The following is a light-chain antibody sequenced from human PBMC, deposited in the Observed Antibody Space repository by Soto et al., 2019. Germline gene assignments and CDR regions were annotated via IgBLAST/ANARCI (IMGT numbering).Light chain of an antibody. V-gene: IGKV1-9*01. CDR1: QGISSY. J-gene: IGKJ1*01. Sequence: IQLTQSPSSLSASVGDRVTITCRASQGISSYLGWYQQKPGKAPNLLIYAASTLQSGVPSRFSGGGSGTDFTLTISRLQSDDFATYYCQQYNSYSTFGQGTKVDIK. CDR3: QQYNSYST. CDR2: AAS.